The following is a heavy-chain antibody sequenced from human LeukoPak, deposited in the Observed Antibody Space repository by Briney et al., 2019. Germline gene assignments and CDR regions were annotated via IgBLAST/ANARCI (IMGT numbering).Heavy chain of an antibody. D-gene: IGHD6-19*01. V-gene: IGHV1-3*01. CDR1: GYTFTSYA. Sequence: ASVKVSCKASGYTFTSYAMHWVRQAPGQRLEWMGWINAGSGNTKYSQKFQGRVTITRDTSASTAYMELSSLGSEDTAVYYCARVPPGYSSGWYGWFDPWGQGTLVTVSS. CDR3: ARVPPGYSSGWYGWFDP. CDR2: INAGSGNT. J-gene: IGHJ5*02.